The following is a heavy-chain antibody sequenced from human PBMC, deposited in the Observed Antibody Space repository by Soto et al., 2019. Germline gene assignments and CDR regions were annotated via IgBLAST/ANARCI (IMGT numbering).Heavy chain of an antibody. J-gene: IGHJ4*02. D-gene: IGHD1-26*01. CDR3: TRSGSYSWLPY. CDR2: ISPSGDT. Sequence: VGSLRLSCAASGFTFSSYALSWVRQAPGRGLEWVSSISPSGDTYYADSVKGRFTLSRDNSNNTVYLQMNSLKVEDTALYFCTRSGSYSWLPYWGQGTLVNVSS. V-gene: IGHV3-23*01. CDR1: GFTFSSYA.